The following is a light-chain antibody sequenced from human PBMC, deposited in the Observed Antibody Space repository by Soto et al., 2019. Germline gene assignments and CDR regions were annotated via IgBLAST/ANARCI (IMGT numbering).Light chain of an antibody. Sequence: EIVMTQSPATLSVSPGERATLSCRASQSVSTNLAWYQQKPGQGPRLLIFGASTRAIGIPARFSGSGSGTDFTLTISRLQSEDFAVYYCQHYNELPLTFGGGTKVEIK. CDR2: GAS. CDR3: QHYNELPLT. J-gene: IGKJ4*01. CDR1: QSVSTN. V-gene: IGKV3-15*01.